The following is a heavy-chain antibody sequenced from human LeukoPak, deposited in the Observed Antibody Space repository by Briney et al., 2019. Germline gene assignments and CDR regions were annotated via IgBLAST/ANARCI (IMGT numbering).Heavy chain of an antibody. CDR3: ARHGGVVVPTAPSAFDI. J-gene: IGHJ3*02. Sequence: KTSETLSLTCTVSGGSISSYYWSWIRQPAGKGLEWIGHIYPSGSTNYNPSLKSRVTMSVDTSKNQFSLKLNSVTAADTAVYYCARHGGVVVPTAPSAFDIWGQGTKVTVSS. CDR1: GGSISSYY. CDR2: IYPSGST. V-gene: IGHV4-4*07. D-gene: IGHD2-2*01.